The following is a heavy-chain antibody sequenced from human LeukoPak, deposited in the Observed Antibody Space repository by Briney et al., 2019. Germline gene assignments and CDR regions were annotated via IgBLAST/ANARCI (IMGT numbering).Heavy chain of an antibody. CDR3: AKERRGSTSGYSFDY. CDR1: GFTFSSYG. CDR2: IRYDGSNK. Sequence: AGGSLRLSWAASGFTFSSYGMHWVRQAPGKGLEWVACIRYDGSNKYYADSVKGRFTISRDNSKNTLYLQINSPRAEEPAVYYCAKERRGSTSGYSFDYWGQGTLVTVSS. V-gene: IGHV3-30*02. J-gene: IGHJ4*02. D-gene: IGHD3-16*01.